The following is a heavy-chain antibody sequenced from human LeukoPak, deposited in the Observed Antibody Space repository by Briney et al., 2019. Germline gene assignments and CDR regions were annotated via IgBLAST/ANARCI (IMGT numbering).Heavy chain of an antibody. D-gene: IGHD6-13*01. CDR3: AREVDYSSSWQTRAHDY. CDR2: INPSSGST. CDR1: GGTFNTYA. Sequence: ASVKVSCKASGGTFNTYAISWVRQAPGQGLEWMGIINPSSGSTSYAQKFQGRVTMTRDTSTSTVYMELSSLRSEDAAVYYCAREVDYSSSWQTRAHDYWGQGTLVTVSS. J-gene: IGHJ4*02. V-gene: IGHV1-46*02.